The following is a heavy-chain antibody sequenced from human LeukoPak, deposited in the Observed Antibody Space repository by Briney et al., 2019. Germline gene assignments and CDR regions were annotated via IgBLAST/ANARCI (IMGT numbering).Heavy chain of an antibody. CDR2: INAGNGNT. V-gene: IGHV1-3*01. Sequence: ASVKVSCKASGYTFTGYYMHWVRQAPGQGLEWMGWINAGNGNTKYSQKFQGRVTITRDTSASTAYMELSSLRSEDTAVYYCARSTVVTGFDYWGQGTLVTVSS. D-gene: IGHD4-23*01. J-gene: IGHJ4*02. CDR1: GYTFTGYY. CDR3: ARSTVVTGFDY.